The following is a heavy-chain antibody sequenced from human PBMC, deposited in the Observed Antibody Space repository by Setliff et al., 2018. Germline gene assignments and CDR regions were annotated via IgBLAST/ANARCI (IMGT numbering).Heavy chain of an antibody. CDR1: GFTFDDYT. CDR2: ISWDGGST. Sequence: PGGSLRLSCAASGFTFDDYTMHWVRQAPAKGLEWVSLISWDGGSTYYVDSVKGRFTISRDNAKNSLYLQMNSLRAEDTAVYYCARDGGEYWGQGTLVTVSS. CDR3: ARDGGEY. V-gene: IGHV3-43*01. J-gene: IGHJ4*02. D-gene: IGHD3-16*01.